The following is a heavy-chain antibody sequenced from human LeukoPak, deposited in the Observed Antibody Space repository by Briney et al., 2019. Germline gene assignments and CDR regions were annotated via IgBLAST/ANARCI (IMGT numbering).Heavy chain of an antibody. CDR1: GFNFGDYA. Sequence: GGSLRLSCTASGFNFGDYAMSWFRQAAEKGLEGVGFSTNKAFGGTAEYAASVKGRFTISRDDSRSIAYLQMDNLRTEDTGVYYCTRDEYGVGSNFFDYWGQGTLVTVST. CDR2: STNKAFGGTA. V-gene: IGHV3-49*03. J-gene: IGHJ4*02. CDR3: TRDEYGVGSNFFDY. D-gene: IGHD4-17*01.